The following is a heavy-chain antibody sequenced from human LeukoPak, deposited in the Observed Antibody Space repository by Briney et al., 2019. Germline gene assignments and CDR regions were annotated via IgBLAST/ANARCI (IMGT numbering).Heavy chain of an antibody. Sequence: SETLSLTCTISGGSISSYYWSWIRQPPGKGLEWIGYIYYSGNTNYNPSLKSRVTISVDTSKIQFSLKLSSVTAADTAVYYCARVVYSYGFGYWGQGTLVTVSS. J-gene: IGHJ4*02. D-gene: IGHD5-18*01. V-gene: IGHV4-59*01. CDR3: ARVVYSYGFGY. CDR1: GGSISSYY. CDR2: IYYSGNT.